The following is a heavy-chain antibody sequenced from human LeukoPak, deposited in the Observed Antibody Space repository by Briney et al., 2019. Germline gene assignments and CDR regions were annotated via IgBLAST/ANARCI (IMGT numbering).Heavy chain of an antibody. CDR2: VYYTGTT. D-gene: IGHD6-19*01. J-gene: IGHJ4*02. V-gene: IGHV4-39*01. CDR3: TRLDDYNSGWWTIDY. CDR1: GGSISSTSHY. Sequence: PSETLSLTCTVSGGSISSTSHYWGWVRQPPGKGREWIGTVYYTGTTYNNPSLKSRITISVGTSKNQFSLNLSSATAADTAVYYCTRLDDYNSGWWTIDYWGQGTLVTVSS.